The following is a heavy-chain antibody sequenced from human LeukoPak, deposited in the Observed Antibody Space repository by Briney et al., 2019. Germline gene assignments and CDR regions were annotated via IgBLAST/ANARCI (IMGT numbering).Heavy chain of an antibody. CDR2: IYWDDDR. CDR3: AHGGYSDDKRTFDY. V-gene: IGHV2-5*02. J-gene: IGHJ4*02. D-gene: IGHD5-18*01. CDR1: GFSLSTSGVG. Sequence: SGPTLVKPTQTLTLTCTFSGFSLSTSGVGGGWIRQPPGKALEWLALIYWDDDRRYSPSLKSRLTITKDTSKNQVVLTMTNMDPVDTATYYCAHGGYSDDKRTFDYWGQGTLVTVSS.